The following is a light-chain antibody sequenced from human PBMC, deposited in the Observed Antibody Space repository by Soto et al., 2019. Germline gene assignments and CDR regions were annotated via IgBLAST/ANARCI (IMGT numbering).Light chain of an antibody. J-gene: IGKJ1*01. CDR2: GAY. CDR3: QHYNNWPPWT. Sequence: EVVMTQSPATLSVSPGERATLSCRASQNVYTNVAWYQQKPGQAPRLLIYGAYTRATGIPARFSGSGSGTDFTLTISSLQSEDFAVYYCQHYNNWPPWTFGQGTKV. V-gene: IGKV3-15*01. CDR1: QNVYTN.